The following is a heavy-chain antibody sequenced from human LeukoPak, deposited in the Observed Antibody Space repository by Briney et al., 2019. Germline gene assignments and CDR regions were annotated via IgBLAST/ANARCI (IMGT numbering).Heavy chain of an antibody. V-gene: IGHV3-21*01. CDR1: GFTFSSYS. J-gene: IGHJ4*02. CDR2: ISSSSSYI. CDR3: ARDSGGVTNYYFDY. D-gene: IGHD4-17*01. Sequence: GGSLRLSCAASGFTFSSYSMNWVRQAPGKGLEWVSSISSSSSYIYYADSVKGRFTISRDNAKNSLYLQMNSLRAEDTAVYYCARDSGGVTNYYFDYWGQGTLVTVSS.